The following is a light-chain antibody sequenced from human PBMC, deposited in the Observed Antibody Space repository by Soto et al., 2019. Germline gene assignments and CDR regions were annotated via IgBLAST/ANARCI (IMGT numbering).Light chain of an antibody. CDR1: QGVYGN. CDR2: GAS. Sequence: EVVMTQSPATLSVSPGERATLSCRASQGVYGNLAWYQQKPGQAPRLLISGASTRATGVPARFSGSGSGTEFTLTISSLQSEDFAVYYCQQYNNWPRTFGQGTKVDIK. CDR3: QQYNNWPRT. J-gene: IGKJ1*01. V-gene: IGKV3-15*01.